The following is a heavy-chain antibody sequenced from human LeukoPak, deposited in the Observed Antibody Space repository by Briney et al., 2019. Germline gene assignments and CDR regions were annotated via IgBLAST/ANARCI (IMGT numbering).Heavy chain of an antibody. D-gene: IGHD2-2*01. CDR3: ARGRVKAVVPAGPH. Sequence: ASVKVSCKASGYTFTGYYMHWVRQAPGQGLEWMGWINPNSGGTNYAQKFQGRVTMTRDTSISTACMELSRLRSDDTAVYYCARGRVKAVVPAGPHWGQGTLVTVSS. J-gene: IGHJ1*01. CDR2: INPNSGGT. CDR1: GYTFTGYY. V-gene: IGHV1-2*02.